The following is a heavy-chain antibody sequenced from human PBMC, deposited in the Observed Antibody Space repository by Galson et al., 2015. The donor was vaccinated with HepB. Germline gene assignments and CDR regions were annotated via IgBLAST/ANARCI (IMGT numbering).Heavy chain of an antibody. Sequence: SLRLSCAASGFTFSDYHMSWIRQAPGKGLEWISYISSSTTYTNYADSVKGRFTISRDNAKNSLYLQMNSLRAEDAAVYYCARVADVDYGDHSHFDYWGQGTLVTVSS. J-gene: IGHJ4*02. CDR2: ISSSTTYT. CDR1: GFTFSDYH. CDR3: ARVADVDYGDHSHFDY. D-gene: IGHD4-17*01. V-gene: IGHV3-11*06.